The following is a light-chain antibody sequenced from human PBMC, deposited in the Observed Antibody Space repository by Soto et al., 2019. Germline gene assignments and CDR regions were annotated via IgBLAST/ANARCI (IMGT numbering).Light chain of an antibody. CDR1: TSDVGGYNY. J-gene: IGLJ2*01. Sequence: QSALTQPASVSGSPGQSITISCTGTTSDVGGYNYVSWYQQHPGKAPKLIIYEVTKRPSGVSNRFSGSKSANTASLTISGLQVEDEADYYCSSYTSSSTRVFGGGTKLTVL. V-gene: IGLV2-14*01. CDR3: SSYTSSSTRV. CDR2: EVT.